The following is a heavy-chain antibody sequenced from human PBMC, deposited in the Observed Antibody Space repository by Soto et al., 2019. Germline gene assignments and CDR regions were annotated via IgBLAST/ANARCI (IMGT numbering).Heavy chain of an antibody. V-gene: IGHV1-18*01. Sequence: ASVKVSCKASGYTFTSYVISWVRQAPGQGLEWMGWISAYNGNTNYAQKLQGRVTMTTDTSTSTAYMELRSLRSDDTAVYYCARDGGWGSSWYPGANNQHNWFDPWGQGTLVTVSS. D-gene: IGHD6-13*01. CDR3: ARDGGWGSSWYPGANNQHNWFDP. CDR1: GYTFTSYV. J-gene: IGHJ5*02. CDR2: ISAYNGNT.